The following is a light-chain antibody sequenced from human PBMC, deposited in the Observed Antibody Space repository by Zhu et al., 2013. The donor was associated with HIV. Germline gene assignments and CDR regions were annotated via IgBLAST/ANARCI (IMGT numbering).Light chain of an antibody. V-gene: IGLV2-14*01. J-gene: IGLJ3*02. CDR2: EVS. Sequence: QSALTQPASVSGSPGQSITISCTGSSSDIGGYNYVSWYQQHPGKAPKLIIYEVSNRPSGVSNRFSGSKSGNTASLTISGLQPEDEGDYYCCSYAGSSTWVFGGGTKLTVL. CDR3: CSYAGSSTWV. CDR1: SSDIGGYNY.